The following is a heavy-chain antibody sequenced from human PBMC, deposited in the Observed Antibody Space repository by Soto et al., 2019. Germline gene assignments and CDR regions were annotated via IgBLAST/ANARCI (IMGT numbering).Heavy chain of an antibody. D-gene: IGHD5-12*01. Sequence: GELLEAWGFLVQPWGSLTLSFAASWFPFSSYALSLVRQTPEKGLEGVAGISGGGNDRYYADFVQGRFTFSRDNSRNILYLQMNSLRADDTAMYFCARSLFMVAPDNEPFDYWGQGTLVTVSS. CDR2: ISGGGNDR. V-gene: IGHV3-23*01. J-gene: IGHJ4*02. CDR1: WFPFSSYA. CDR3: ARSLFMVAPDNEPFDY.